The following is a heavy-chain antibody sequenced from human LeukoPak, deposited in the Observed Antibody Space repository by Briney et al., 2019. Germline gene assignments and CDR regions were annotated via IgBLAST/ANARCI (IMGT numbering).Heavy chain of an antibody. CDR2: ISSSSSYI. Sequence: GGSLRLSCAASGFTFSSYSMNWVRQAPGKGLEWVSSISSSSSYIYYADSVKGRFTTSRDNAKNSLYLQMNSLRAEDTAVYYCARDRAAAGYNWGQGTLVTVSS. CDR3: ARDRAAAGYN. CDR1: GFTFSSYS. V-gene: IGHV3-21*01. D-gene: IGHD6-13*01. J-gene: IGHJ4*02.